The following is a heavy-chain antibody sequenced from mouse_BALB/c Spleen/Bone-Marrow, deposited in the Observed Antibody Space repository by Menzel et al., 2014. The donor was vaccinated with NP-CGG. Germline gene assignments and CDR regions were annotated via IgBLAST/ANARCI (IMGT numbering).Heavy chain of an antibody. CDR3: ARTGNLAWFAY. CDR1: GYAFSSYW. J-gene: IGHJ3*01. CDR2: IYPGDGDT. Sequence: LVESGAELVRPGSSVKISCKASGYAFSSYWMNWVKQRPGQGLEWIGQIYPGDGDTNYNGKFKGKATLTADKSSSTAYMQLSSLTSECAAVCFCARTGNLAWFAYWGQGTLVTVSA. D-gene: IGHD2-1*01. V-gene: IGHV1-80*01.